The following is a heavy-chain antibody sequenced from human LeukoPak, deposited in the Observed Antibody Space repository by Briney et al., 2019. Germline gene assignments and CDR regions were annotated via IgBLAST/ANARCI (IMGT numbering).Heavy chain of an antibody. Sequence: GGSLRLSCAASGFTFSSYWMSWVRQAPGKGLEWVANIKQDGSEKYYVDSVKGRFTISRDNAKNSLYLQMNSLRAEDTAVYYCAREYSSGWDAEYFQHWGRGTLVTVSS. CDR3: AREYSSGWDAEYFQH. V-gene: IGHV3-7*01. CDR2: IKQDGSEK. CDR1: GFTFSSYW. J-gene: IGHJ1*01. D-gene: IGHD6-19*01.